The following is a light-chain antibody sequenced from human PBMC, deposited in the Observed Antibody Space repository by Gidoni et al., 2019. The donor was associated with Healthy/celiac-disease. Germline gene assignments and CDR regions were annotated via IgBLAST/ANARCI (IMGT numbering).Light chain of an antibody. Sequence: DIVLTQSPGTLSLSPGERATLSCRASQSVSSSYLAWYQQKPGQAPRLLIYGASSRATGIPDRFSGSGSGTDFTLTISRLEPEEFAVYYCQQYGSSPWTFGQXTKVEIK. J-gene: IGKJ1*01. CDR3: QQYGSSPWT. V-gene: IGKV3-20*01. CDR2: GAS. CDR1: QSVSSSY.